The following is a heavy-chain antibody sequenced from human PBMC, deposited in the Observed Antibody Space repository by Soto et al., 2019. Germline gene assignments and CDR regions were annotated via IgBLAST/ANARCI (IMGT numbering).Heavy chain of an antibody. Sequence: PSETLSLTCTVSGGSISSYYWSWIRQPPGKGLEWIGYIYYSGSTNYNPSLKSRVTISVDTSKNQFSLKLSSVTAADTAVYYCARADYGDYGAHFRFDYWGQGTLVTVSS. J-gene: IGHJ4*02. D-gene: IGHD4-17*01. V-gene: IGHV4-59*01. CDR2: IYYSGST. CDR1: GGSISSYY. CDR3: ARADYGDYGAHFRFDY.